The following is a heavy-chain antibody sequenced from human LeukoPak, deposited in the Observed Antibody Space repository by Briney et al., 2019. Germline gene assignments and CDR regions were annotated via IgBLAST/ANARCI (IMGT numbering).Heavy chain of an antibody. CDR1: GFTFSRYD. CDR3: AKGGGGYLDY. D-gene: IGHD3-10*01. V-gene: IGHV3-23*01. J-gene: IGHJ4*02. CDR2: VSGSGSST. Sequence: PGGSLRLSCAASGFTFSRYDMSWVRQAPGKGLEWVSAVSGSGSSTYYTDSAKGRFTISRDNSKNTLYLQMNSLRAEDTAVYYCAKGGGGYLDYWGQGSLVTVSS.